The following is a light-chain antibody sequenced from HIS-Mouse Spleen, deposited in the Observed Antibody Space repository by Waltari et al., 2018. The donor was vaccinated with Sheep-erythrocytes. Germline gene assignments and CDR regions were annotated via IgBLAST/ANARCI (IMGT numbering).Light chain of an antibody. V-gene: IGLV3-1*01. CDR3: QAWDSSTAV. CDR2: QDS. J-gene: IGLJ2*01. CDR1: KLGDKY. Sequence: SYELTQPPSVSVSPGQTASITCPGDKLGDKYACWYQQKPGQSPVLVIYQDSKRPSGIPERVSGCNSGNTATLTISGTQAMEEADYYCQAWDSSTAVFGGGTKLTVL.